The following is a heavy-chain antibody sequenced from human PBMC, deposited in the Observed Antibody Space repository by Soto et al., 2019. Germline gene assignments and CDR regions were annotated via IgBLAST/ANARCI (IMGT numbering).Heavy chain of an antibody. J-gene: IGHJ3*02. CDR3: AREGGRHCSPTRCYNAFDI. Sequence: EVQLVESGGGLVQPGGSLRLSCASSGFPFSAFSMNWVRQAPGKELEWVAYISSSGSTIYYADSVKGRFTISRDNAKSSLYLQMDSLRDEDTAVYYCAREGGRHCSPTRCYNAFDIWGQGTMVTVSS. D-gene: IGHD2-2*02. CDR1: GFPFSAFS. CDR2: ISSSGSTI. V-gene: IGHV3-48*02.